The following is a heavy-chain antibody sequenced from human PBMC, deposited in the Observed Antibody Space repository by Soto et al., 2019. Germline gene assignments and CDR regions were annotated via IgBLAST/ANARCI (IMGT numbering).Heavy chain of an antibody. V-gene: IGHV3-23*01. D-gene: IGHD2-2*01. Sequence: EVQLLESGGGLVQPGGSLRLSCSASGFTFGNYAMRWVRQAPGKGLEWFSGITAGGGTTYDADSVKGRFTISRDNSKNTLYLQRSCLRVEDTAVYYCAIVHRVYGSTWFFFDSWGQGSRVTVSS. CDR3: AIVHRVYGSTWFFFDS. CDR2: ITAGGGTT. CDR1: GFTFGNYA. J-gene: IGHJ4*02.